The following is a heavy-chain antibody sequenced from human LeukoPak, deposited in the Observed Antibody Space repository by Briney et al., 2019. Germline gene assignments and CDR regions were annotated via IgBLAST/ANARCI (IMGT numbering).Heavy chain of an antibody. V-gene: IGHV1-2*02. J-gene: IGHJ4*02. CDR3: AIVTEQRLVPDFDY. CDR2: INPNSGGT. CDR1: VYTFTGYY. D-gene: IGHD6-13*01. Sequence: GASVKVSFKASVYTFTGYYMHWVRQAPGQGPEWMGWINPNSGGTNYAQKFQGRVTMTRDTSISTAYMELSRLRSDDTAVYYCAIVTEQRLVPDFDYWGQGTLVTVSS.